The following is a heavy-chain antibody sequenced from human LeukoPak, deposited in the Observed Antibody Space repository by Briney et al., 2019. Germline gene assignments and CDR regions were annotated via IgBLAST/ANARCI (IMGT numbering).Heavy chain of an antibody. CDR1: GFTFSSYA. CDR3: AKVLLWFGEGDDY. J-gene: IGHJ4*02. Sequence: GGSLRLSCAASGFTFSSYAMSWVRQAPGKGLEWVSAISGSGGSTYYADSVKGRFTISRDNSKNTLYLQMNSLRAEDAAVYYCAKVLLWFGEGDDYWGQGTLVTVSS. CDR2: ISGSGGST. D-gene: IGHD3-10*01. V-gene: IGHV3-23*01.